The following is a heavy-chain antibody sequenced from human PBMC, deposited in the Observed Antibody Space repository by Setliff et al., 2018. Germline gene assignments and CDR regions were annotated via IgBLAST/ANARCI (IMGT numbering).Heavy chain of an antibody. Sequence: ASVKVSCKASGYTFTSYYMHWVRQAPGQGLEWMGLINPTGGSTSYAQKFQGRVTMTRDTSTSTVFMELSSLRSEDTAVYYCARGGKAADARKGLFENWGQGTLVTVSS. CDR1: GYTFTSYY. J-gene: IGHJ4*02. CDR2: INPTGGST. D-gene: IGHD6-13*01. CDR3: ARGGKAADARKGLFEN. V-gene: IGHV1-46*01.